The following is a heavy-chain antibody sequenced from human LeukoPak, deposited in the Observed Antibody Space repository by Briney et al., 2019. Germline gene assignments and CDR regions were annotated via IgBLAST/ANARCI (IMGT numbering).Heavy chain of an antibody. V-gene: IGHV3-23*01. CDR1: GFTFSSYA. J-gene: IGHJ1*01. CDR3: AKNEQWLVIYFQH. D-gene: IGHD6-19*01. CDR2: ISGSGGST. Sequence: GGSLRLSCAASGFTFSSYAMSWVRQAPGRGLEWVSAISGSGGSTYYADSVKGRFTISRDNSKNTLYLQMNSLRAEDTAVYYCAKNEQWLVIYFQHWGQGTLVTVSS.